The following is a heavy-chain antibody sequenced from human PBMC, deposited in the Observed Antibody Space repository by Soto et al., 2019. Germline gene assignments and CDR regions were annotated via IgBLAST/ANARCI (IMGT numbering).Heavy chain of an antibody. CDR2: IRSKAYGGTT. J-gene: IGHJ5*02. Sequence: PGGSLRLSRTASGFTFGDYAMSWFRQAPGKGLEWVGFIRSKAYGGTTEYAASVKGRFTISRDDSKSIAYLQMNSLKTEDTVFYYCTTNYYDSSGYDNWFDPWGQGTLVTVSS. D-gene: IGHD3-22*01. CDR3: TTNYYDSSGYDNWFDP. V-gene: IGHV3-49*03. CDR1: GFTFGDYA.